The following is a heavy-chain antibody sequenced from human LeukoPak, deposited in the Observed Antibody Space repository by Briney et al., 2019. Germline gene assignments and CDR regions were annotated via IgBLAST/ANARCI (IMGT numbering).Heavy chain of an antibody. J-gene: IGHJ3*02. CDR2: IYYSGST. D-gene: IGHD3-10*01. CDR3: ARANYRGDAFDI. V-gene: IGHV4-31*03. Sequence: SETLSLTCTVSGGSISSGGYYWSWIRQHPGKGLEWLGYIYYSGSTYYNPSLKSRVTISVDTSKNQFSLKLSSVTAADTAVYYCARANYRGDAFDIWGQGTMVTVSS. CDR1: GGSISSGGYY.